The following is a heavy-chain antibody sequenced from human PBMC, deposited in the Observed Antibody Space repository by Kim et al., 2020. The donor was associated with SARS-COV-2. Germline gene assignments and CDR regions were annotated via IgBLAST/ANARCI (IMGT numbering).Heavy chain of an antibody. CDR2: ISGSGGST. Sequence: GGSLRLSCAASGFTFSSYAMSWVRQAPGKGLEWVSAISGSGGSTYYADSVKGRFTISRDNSKNTLYLQMNSLRAEDTAVYYCAKDGLLSYDFWSGYWDYWGQGTLVTVSS. V-gene: IGHV3-23*01. D-gene: IGHD3-3*01. CDR1: GFTFSSYA. J-gene: IGHJ4*02. CDR3: AKDGLLSYDFWSGYWDY.